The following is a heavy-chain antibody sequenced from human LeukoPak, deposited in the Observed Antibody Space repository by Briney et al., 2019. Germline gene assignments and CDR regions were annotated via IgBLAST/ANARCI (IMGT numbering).Heavy chain of an antibody. Sequence: SETLSLTCTVSGGSISSGSYYWSWIRQPAGKGLEWIGRIYTSGSTNYNPSLKSRVTISVHASQNPFSLKLSSVTAADPAVYYCARVPGDSSGYFDYWGQGTLVTVSS. CDR2: IYTSGST. V-gene: IGHV4-61*02. CDR3: ARVPGDSSGYFDY. J-gene: IGHJ4*02. CDR1: GGSISSGSYY. D-gene: IGHD3-22*01.